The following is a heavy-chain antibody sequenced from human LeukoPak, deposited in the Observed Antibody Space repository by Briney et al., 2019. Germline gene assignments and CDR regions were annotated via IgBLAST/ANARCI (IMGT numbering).Heavy chain of an antibody. Sequence: PGGSLRLSCAASGFTFDDYTMHWVRQAPGKGLEWVSLISWDGGSTYYADSVKGRFTISRDTTKNSLHLQMNSLRAEDTAVYYCARERTPKHYYGSGSYDRYFDHWGQETLVTVSS. CDR1: GFTFDDYT. J-gene: IGHJ4*02. CDR2: ISWDGGST. CDR3: ARERTPKHYYGSGSYDRYFDH. V-gene: IGHV3-43*01. D-gene: IGHD3-10*01.